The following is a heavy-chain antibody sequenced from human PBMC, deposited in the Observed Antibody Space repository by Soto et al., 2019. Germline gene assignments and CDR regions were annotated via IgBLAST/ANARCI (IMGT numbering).Heavy chain of an antibody. CDR2: VYWDDDK. CDR3: AHCRGGVASF. Sequence: QITLNESGPALVKPTQTLTLTCTFSGFSLNTRDVGVGWIRQPPGKALEWLGVVYWDDDKTYSPSLKSRLTITKDTPKNRVVLRMTKMDPVDTATYYGAHCRGGVASFWGQGTLVTVSS. V-gene: IGHV2-5*02. D-gene: IGHD3-16*01. J-gene: IGHJ4*02. CDR1: GFSLNTRDVG.